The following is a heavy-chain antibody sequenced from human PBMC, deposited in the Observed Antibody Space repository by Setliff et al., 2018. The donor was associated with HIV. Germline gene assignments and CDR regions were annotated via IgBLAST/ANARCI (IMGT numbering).Heavy chain of an antibody. CDR2: IYTSGST. Sequence: SETLSLTCTVSGGSISSRAYYWSWIRQPAEKGLEWIGRIYTSGSTNYNPSLKSRVTKSVDTSKNQFSLRLSSVTAADTAMYYCARGLGIAAAGSRRQDNWFDPWGQGTLVTVSS. J-gene: IGHJ5*02. D-gene: IGHD6-13*01. CDR3: ARGLGIAAAGSRRQDNWFDP. CDR1: GGSISSRAYY. V-gene: IGHV4-61*02.